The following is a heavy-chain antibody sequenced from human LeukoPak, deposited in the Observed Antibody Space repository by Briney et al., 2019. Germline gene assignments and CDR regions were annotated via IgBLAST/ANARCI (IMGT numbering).Heavy chain of an antibody. J-gene: IGHJ4*02. CDR3: ARGGGYSYGSYYFDY. CDR2: IYYSGST. V-gene: IGHV4-38-2*02. D-gene: IGHD5-18*01. Sequence: SETLSLTCTVSGYSISSGYYWGWIRQPPGKGLEWIGSIYYSGSTYYNPSLKSRVTISVDTSKNQFSLKLSSVTAADTAVYYCARGGGYSYGSYYFDYWGQGTLVTVSS. CDR1: GYSISSGYY.